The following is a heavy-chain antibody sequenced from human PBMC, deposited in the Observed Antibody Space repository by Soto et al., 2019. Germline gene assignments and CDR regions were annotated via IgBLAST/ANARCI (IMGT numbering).Heavy chain of an antibody. D-gene: IGHD5-18*01. CDR2: ISGSGGST. V-gene: IGHV3-23*01. CDR1: GFRFINFA. Sequence: GGSLRLSCEASGFRFINFAMSWVRQAPGKGLEWVSGISGSGGSTYYADSVQGRFTTSGDSSKNTLYLQMNSLRAEDTAVYYCARETDTAIDRLYYYYGMDVWGQGTTVTVSS. J-gene: IGHJ6*02. CDR3: ARETDTAIDRLYYYYGMDV.